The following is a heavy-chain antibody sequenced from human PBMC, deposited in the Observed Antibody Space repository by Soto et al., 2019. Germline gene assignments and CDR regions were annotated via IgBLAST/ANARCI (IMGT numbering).Heavy chain of an antibody. CDR1: GGSISSYY. CDR2: IYYSGST. CDR3: ARGGWAGYGWGYDAFDI. V-gene: IGHV4-59*01. D-gene: IGHD5-12*01. Sequence: SETLSLTCTVSGGSISSYYWSWIRQPPGKGLEWIGYIYYSGSTNYNPSLKSRVTISVDTSKNQFSLKLSSVTAADTAVYYCARGGWAGYGWGYDAFDIWGQGTMVTVSS. J-gene: IGHJ3*02.